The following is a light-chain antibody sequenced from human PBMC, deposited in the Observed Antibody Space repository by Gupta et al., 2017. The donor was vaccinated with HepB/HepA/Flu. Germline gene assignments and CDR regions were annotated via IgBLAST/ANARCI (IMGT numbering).Light chain of an antibody. V-gene: IGKV4-1*01. CDR1: QSLLYSYNNKDY. CDR3: QQDYSEVT. J-gene: IGKJ3*01. CDR2: WAS. Sequence: DIEMTQSPDSLAVSLGERATINCKSSQSLLYSYNNKDYLAWYQQKPGQPQKLLIYWASTRESGVTDRFRGRGEGKNFTLTITSRQVEDGAVYYWQQDYSEVTFGHGTKVDIK.